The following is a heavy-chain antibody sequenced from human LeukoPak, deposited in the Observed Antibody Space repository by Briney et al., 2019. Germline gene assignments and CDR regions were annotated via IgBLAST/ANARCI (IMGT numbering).Heavy chain of an antibody. CDR1: GYTFTGYY. CDR2: INPNSGGT. J-gene: IGHJ4*02. Sequence: GASVKVSCKASGYTFTGYYMHWVRQAPGQGLEWMGWINPNSGGTNYAQKFQGRVTMTRDTSISTAYMELSRLRSDDTAVYYCGSYDSSGYYSFDYWGQGTLVTVSS. V-gene: IGHV1-2*02. CDR3: GSYDSSGYYSFDY. D-gene: IGHD3-22*01.